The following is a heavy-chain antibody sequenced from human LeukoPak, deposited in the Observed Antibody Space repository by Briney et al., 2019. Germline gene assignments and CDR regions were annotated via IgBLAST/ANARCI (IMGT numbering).Heavy chain of an antibody. CDR2: IYSGDSDA. J-gene: IGHJ4*02. V-gene: IGHV5-51*01. Sequence: GESLKISCKVSGYNFATYYIAWVRQMPGKGLEWMGIIYSGDSDARYSPSFQGQVTVSVDKSINTAYLQWSSLQASDTAMYYCARGIGQGVVDYWGQGTLVTVSS. CDR1: GYNFATYY. CDR3: ARGIGQGVVDY.